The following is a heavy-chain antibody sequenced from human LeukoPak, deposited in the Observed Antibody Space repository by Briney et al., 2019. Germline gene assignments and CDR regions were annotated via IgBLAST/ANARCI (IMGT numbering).Heavy chain of an antibody. J-gene: IGHJ4*02. CDR2: INHSGST. CDR1: GGSFSGYY. CDR3: ARDCSGGNCYSGVIDY. V-gene: IGHV4-34*01. D-gene: IGHD2-15*01. Sequence: SETLSLTCAVYGGSFSGYYWTLIRQPPGKGLVWIGEINHSGSTNYNPSLKSRVTMSVDTSKNQFSLRLTSVTAADAAVYYCARDCSGGNCYSGVIDYWGQGTLVTVSS.